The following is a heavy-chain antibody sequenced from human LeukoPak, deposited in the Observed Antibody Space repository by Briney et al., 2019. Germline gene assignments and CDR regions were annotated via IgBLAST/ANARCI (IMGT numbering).Heavy chain of an antibody. V-gene: IGHV3-7*04. D-gene: IGHD3-16*01. CDR1: GFIFSNYW. Sequence: PGGSLRLSCSASGFIFSNYWMTWVRQAPGKGLEWVASIKQDGSEKYYVDSVKGRFTISRDNAKKSLYLQMNSLRAEDTAVYFCARDMIILQSWGQGTVVTVSS. CDR2: IKQDGSEK. CDR3: ARDMIILQS. J-gene: IGHJ5*02.